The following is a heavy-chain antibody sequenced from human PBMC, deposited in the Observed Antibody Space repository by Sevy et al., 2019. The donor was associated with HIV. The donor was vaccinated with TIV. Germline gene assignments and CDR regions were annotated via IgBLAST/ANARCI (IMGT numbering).Heavy chain of an antibody. CDR3: AKGRDSSGWYYYGMDV. CDR2: ISYDGSNK. CDR1: GFTFSSYG. V-gene: IGHV3-30*18. J-gene: IGHJ6*02. D-gene: IGHD6-19*01. Sequence: EGSLRLSCAASGFTFSSYGMHWVRQAPGKGLEWVAFISYDGSNKYYADSVKGRFTISRDNSKNTLYLQMNSLRAEDTAVYYCAKGRDSSGWYYYGMDVWGQGTTVTVSS.